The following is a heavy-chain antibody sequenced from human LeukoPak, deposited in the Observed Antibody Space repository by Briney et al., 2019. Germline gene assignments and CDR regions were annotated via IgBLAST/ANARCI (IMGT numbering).Heavy chain of an antibody. CDR3: ARARYCSSTSCYRTSGDATYFQH. CDR2: INPNSGGT. Sequence: GASVKVSCKASGYTFTGYYVHWVRQAPGQGLEWMGWINPNSGGTNYAQKFQGRVTMTRDTSISTAYMELSRLRSDDTAVYYCARARYCSSTSCYRTSGDATYFQHWGQGTLVTVSS. V-gene: IGHV1-2*02. J-gene: IGHJ1*01. CDR1: GYTFTGYY. D-gene: IGHD2-2*02.